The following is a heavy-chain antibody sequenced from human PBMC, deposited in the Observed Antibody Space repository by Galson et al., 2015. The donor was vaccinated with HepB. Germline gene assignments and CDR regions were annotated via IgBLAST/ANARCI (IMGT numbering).Heavy chain of an antibody. D-gene: IGHD6-13*01. CDR2: ISHSGST. V-gene: IGHV4-4*02. CDR3: ASCGLAAAATFPDFAF. CDR1: GASIASTNW. Sequence: SETLSLTCAVSGASIASTNWWSWVRQPPGKGLEWIGEISHSGSTNYNPSLKSRVTISIDKSKAQFSLMVNSLTAADTGVYYCASCGLAAAATFPDFAFWGRGALVTVSS. J-gene: IGHJ4*02.